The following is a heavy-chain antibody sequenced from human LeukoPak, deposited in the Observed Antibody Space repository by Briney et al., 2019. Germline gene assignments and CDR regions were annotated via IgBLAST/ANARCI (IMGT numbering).Heavy chain of an antibody. CDR2: INSNGGST. D-gene: IGHD1-1*01. J-gene: IGHJ4*02. CDR1: GFTFSSYA. V-gene: IGHV3-64*04. Sequence: GGSLRLSCSASGFTFSSYAMHWVRQAPGKGLEYVSAINSNGGSTYYADSVKGRFTISRDNSKNTLYLQMNSLRAEDTAVYYCARSAAGTYYWGQGTLVTVS. CDR3: ARSAAGTYY.